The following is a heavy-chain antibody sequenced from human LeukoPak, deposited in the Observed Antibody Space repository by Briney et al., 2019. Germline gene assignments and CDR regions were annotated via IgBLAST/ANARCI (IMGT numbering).Heavy chain of an antibody. CDR2: FDPEDGET. CDR1: GYTLTELS. J-gene: IGHJ5*02. V-gene: IGHV1-24*01. Sequence: ASVKVSCKVSGYTLTELSMHWVRQAPGKGLEWMGGFDPEDGETIYAQKFQGRVTMTEDTSTDTAYMELSSLRSEDTAVYYCAIGSYCVDWFDPWGQGTLVTVSS. CDR3: AIGSYCVDWFDP. D-gene: IGHD1-26*01.